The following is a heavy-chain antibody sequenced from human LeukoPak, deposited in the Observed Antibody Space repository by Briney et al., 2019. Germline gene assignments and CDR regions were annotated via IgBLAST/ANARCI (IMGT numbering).Heavy chain of an antibody. CDR3: AREGIAVIDTYYYYYMDV. J-gene: IGHJ6*03. V-gene: IGHV4-61*02. CDR1: GTSIRSGSYY. Sequence: PSQTLSLTCTVTGTSIRSGSYYWTWIRQPAGKGLEWIGRMYIGGRTTYNPSLKSRATISLGTSENQFTLTLTSVTAADTAVYYCAREGIAVIDTYYYYYMDVWGKGTTTTVS. CDR2: MYIGGRT. D-gene: IGHD6-19*01.